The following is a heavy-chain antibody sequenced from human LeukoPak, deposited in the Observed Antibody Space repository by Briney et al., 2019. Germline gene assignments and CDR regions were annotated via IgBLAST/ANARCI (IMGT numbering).Heavy chain of an antibody. D-gene: IGHD6-6*01. J-gene: IGHJ4*02. Sequence: GRSLRLSCVVSGFSFSSYSMNWVRPAPGKGVEWVSTISSGTGSYIYYADSVRGRFTISRDNAKNSLYLQMNSLRAEDTGVYYCARCSGVFGSSDYWGQGTLVTVST. CDR3: ARCSGVFGSSDY. CDR1: GFSFSSYS. V-gene: IGHV3-21*01. CDR2: ISSGTGSYI.